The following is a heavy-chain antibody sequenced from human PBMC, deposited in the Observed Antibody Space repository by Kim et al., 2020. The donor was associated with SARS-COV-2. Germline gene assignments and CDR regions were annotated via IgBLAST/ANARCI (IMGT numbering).Heavy chain of an antibody. D-gene: IGHD6-19*01. Sequence: SNKSSAEPVKGRFTISRDNAKNPLYLQMNSLRAEDTAVYYCARDWGSGWGEWGQGTLVTVSS. J-gene: IGHJ4*02. CDR2: SNK. V-gene: IGHV3-30-3*01. CDR3: ARDWGSGWGE.